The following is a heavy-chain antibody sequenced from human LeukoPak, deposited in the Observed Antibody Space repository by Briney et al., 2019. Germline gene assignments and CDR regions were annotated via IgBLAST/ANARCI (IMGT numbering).Heavy chain of an antibody. D-gene: IGHD5-12*01. CDR2: IYYSGST. J-gene: IGHJ4*02. CDR1: GGSISSSSYY. CDR3: ARHGLVTTINCYFDY. Sequence: SETLSLTCTVSGGSISSSSYYWGWIRQPPGKGPEWLGSIYYSGSTNYNPSLKNQITISVDTSKNQFSLKLSSVTAADTAVYYCARHGLVTTINCYFDYWGQGTLVTVSS. V-gene: IGHV4-39*01.